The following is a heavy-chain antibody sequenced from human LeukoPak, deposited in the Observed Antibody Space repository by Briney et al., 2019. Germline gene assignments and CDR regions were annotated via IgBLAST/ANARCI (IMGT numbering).Heavy chain of an antibody. Sequence: ASVKVSCKASGYTFTSYAMNWVRQAPGQGLEWMGWINTNTGNPTYAQGFTGRFVFSLDTSVSTAYLQISSLKAEDTAVYYCARDGGRPDCGGDCYSTRAFDIWGQGTMVTVSS. CDR2: INTNTGNP. V-gene: IGHV7-4-1*02. D-gene: IGHD2-21*02. CDR1: GYTFTSYA. J-gene: IGHJ3*02. CDR3: ARDGGRPDCGGDCYSTRAFDI.